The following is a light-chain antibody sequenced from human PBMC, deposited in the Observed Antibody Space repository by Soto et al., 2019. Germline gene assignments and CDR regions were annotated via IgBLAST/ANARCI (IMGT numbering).Light chain of an antibody. V-gene: IGLV2-8*01. CDR2: EVS. Sequence: QSALTQPPSASGSPGQSVSISCTGTSSDVGGYNYVSWYQQHPGKAPKLMIYEVSERPSGVPDRSSGSKSGNTASLTVSGLPAEDEADYYCSSYAGSNKKIFGGGTKLTVL. CDR3: SSYAGSNKKI. J-gene: IGLJ2*01. CDR1: SSDVGGYNY.